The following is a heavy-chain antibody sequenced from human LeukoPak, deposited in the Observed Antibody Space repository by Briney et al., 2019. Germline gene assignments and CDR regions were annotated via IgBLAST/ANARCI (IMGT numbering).Heavy chain of an antibody. V-gene: IGHV3-30*18. CDR2: MSYDGSNK. J-gene: IGHJ5*02. CDR1: GFTFSSYG. Sequence: PGRSLRLSCAASGFTFSSYGMHWVRQAPGKGLEWVAVMSYDGSNKYYADSVKGRFTIFRDNSKNTLYLQMNSLRAEDTAVYYCAKSPFDPWGQGTLVTVSS. CDR3: AKSPFDP.